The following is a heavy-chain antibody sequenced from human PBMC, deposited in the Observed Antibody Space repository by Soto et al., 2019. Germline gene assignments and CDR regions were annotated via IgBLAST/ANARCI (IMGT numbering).Heavy chain of an antibody. V-gene: IGHV1-69*02. D-gene: IGHD2-2*03. CDR2: IIPILGIA. CDR1: GGTFSSYT. J-gene: IGHJ6*02. Sequence: QVQLVQSGAEVKKPGSSVKVSCKASGGTFSSYTISWVRQAPGQGLEWMGRIIPILGIANYAQKFQGRVTITADKSTSTAYMELSSLRHEDTAVYDCASNFGYCSSTSGYGDYYYGMDVWGQGTTVTVSS. CDR3: ASNFGYCSSTSGYGDYYYGMDV.